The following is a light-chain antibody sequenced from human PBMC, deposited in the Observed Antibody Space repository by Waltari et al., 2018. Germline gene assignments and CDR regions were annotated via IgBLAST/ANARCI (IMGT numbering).Light chain of an antibody. V-gene: IGLV1-44*01. CDR2: SNN. CDR1: SSNLGSNT. CDR3: AAWDDSLSGQV. Sequence: QSVLTQPPSASGTPGQRFTISCSGSSSNLGSNTVSWYQQVPGPAPKLLIYSNNQRPSGVPDRFSGSKSGTSASLAISGLQSEDEADYYCAAWDDSLSGQVFGTGTKVTVL. J-gene: IGLJ1*01.